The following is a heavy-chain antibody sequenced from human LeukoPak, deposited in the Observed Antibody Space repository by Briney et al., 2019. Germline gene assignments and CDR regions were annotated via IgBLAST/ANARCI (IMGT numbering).Heavy chain of an antibody. CDR1: GFIFGDDT. V-gene: IGHV3-49*03. J-gene: IGHJ6*03. CDR3: AGGDSGAYYMDV. D-gene: IGHD7-27*01. CDR2: IRSKVHGGTT. Sequence: GGSLRLSCTASGFIFGDDTMSWFRQAPGKGLEWVGFIRSKVHGGTTEYAASVKGRFTISRDDSKSIAYLQMNSLKTEDTAVYYCAGGDSGAYYMDVWGKGTTVTVSS.